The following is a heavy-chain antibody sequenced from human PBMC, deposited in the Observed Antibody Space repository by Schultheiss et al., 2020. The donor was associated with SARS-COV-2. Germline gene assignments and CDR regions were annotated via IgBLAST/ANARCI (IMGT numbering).Heavy chain of an antibody. CDR3: AREVDTAMDTDY. D-gene: IGHD5-18*01. CDR1: GFTFSSYA. Sequence: GGSLRLSCAASGFTFSSYAMSWVRQAPGKGLEWVSSISSSSSYTNYADSVKGRFTISRDNAKNSLYLQMNSLRAEDTAVYYCAREVDTAMDTDYWGQGTLVTVSS. V-gene: IGHV3-21*01. J-gene: IGHJ4*02. CDR2: ISSSSSYT.